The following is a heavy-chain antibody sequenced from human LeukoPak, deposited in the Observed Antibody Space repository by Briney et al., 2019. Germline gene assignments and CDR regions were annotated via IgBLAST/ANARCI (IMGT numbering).Heavy chain of an antibody. J-gene: IGHJ4*02. CDR3: AGGGDSSGRYAQFDY. V-gene: IGHV4-4*07. D-gene: IGHD6-19*01. Sequence: PSETLSLACTVSGGSISSYYWSWIRQPAGKGLEWIGRIYTSGSTNYNPSLKSRVTMSVDTSKNQFSLKLSSVTAADTAVYYCAGGGDSSGRYAQFDYWGQGTLVTVSS. CDR2: IYTSGST. CDR1: GGSISSYY.